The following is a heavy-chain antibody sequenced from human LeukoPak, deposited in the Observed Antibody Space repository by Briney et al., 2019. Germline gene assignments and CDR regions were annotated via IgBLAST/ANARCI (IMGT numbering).Heavy chain of an antibody. CDR2: IYYSGST. CDR3: ARGIAAAGNYYYYYMDV. Sequence: SETLSLTCTVSGGSISSSSYYWGWIRQPPGKGLEWIVSIYYSGSTYYNPSLKSRVTISVDTSKNQFSLKLSSVTAADTAVYYCARGIAAAGNYYYYYMDVWGKGTTVTVSS. V-gene: IGHV4-39*07. D-gene: IGHD6-13*01. CDR1: GGSISSSSYY. J-gene: IGHJ6*03.